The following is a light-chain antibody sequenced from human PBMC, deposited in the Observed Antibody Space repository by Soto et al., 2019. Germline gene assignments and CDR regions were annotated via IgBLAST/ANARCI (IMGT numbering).Light chain of an antibody. CDR2: DNG. CDR1: SSNIGKNY. J-gene: IGLJ2*01. V-gene: IGLV1-51*01. CDR3: ETWDSSVRAVV. Sequence: QSVLTQPPSVSAAPGQKVTISCCGSSSNIGKNYVSWYQQLPGTAPKVLIYDNGKRPSGIPDRFSGSKSGTSATLGITGLQTGDEADYYCETWDSSVRAVVFGGGTKLTVL.